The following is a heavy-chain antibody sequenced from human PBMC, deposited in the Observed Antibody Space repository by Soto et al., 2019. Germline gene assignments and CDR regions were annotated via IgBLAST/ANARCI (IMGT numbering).Heavy chain of an antibody. CDR3: ARSFNDWTTFFDY. CDR2: LYTGGSA. V-gene: IGHV3-53*01. Sequence: GGSLRLSCAASGFSVTDHYMTWVRQAPGKGLEWVSVLYTGGSAYYGDSVKGRFTISRDSSTNTLYLQMNSLKVGDTAFYFCARSFNDWTTFFDYWSEGTLVTVSS. D-gene: IGHD3-9*01. CDR1: GFSVTDHY. J-gene: IGHJ4*02.